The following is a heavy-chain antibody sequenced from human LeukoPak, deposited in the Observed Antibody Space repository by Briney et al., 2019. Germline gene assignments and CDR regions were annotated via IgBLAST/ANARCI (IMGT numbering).Heavy chain of an antibody. J-gene: IGHJ4*02. CDR3: TRPGIAVADPDY. D-gene: IGHD6-19*01. CDR1: GCTFSGSA. Sequence: GGSLKLSCAASGCTFSGSAMHWVRQASGKGLEWVGRIRSKANSYATAYAASVKGRFTISRDDSKNTAYLQMNSLKTEDTAVYYCTRPGIAVADPDYWGQGTLVTVSS. V-gene: IGHV3-73*01. CDR2: IRSKANSYAT.